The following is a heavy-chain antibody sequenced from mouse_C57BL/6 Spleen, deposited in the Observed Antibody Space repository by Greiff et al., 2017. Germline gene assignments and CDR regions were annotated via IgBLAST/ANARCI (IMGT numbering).Heavy chain of an antibody. Sequence: VKLQQSGPELVKPGASVKISCKASGYAFSSSWMNWVKQRPGKGLEWIGRIYPGDGDTNYNGKFKGKATLTADKSSSTAYMQLSSLTSEDSAVYFCAREGLRQDYAMDYWGQGTSVTVSS. D-gene: IGHD2-4*01. CDR1: GYAFSSSW. J-gene: IGHJ4*01. CDR3: AREGLRQDYAMDY. CDR2: IYPGDGDT. V-gene: IGHV1-82*01.